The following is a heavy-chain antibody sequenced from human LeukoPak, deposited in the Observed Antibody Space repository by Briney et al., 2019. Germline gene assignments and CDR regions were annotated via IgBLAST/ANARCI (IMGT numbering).Heavy chain of an antibody. CDR2: ISSSSSYI. CDR1: GFTFSSYS. V-gene: IGHV3-21*01. CDR3: ARLSGSYPHDAFDI. J-gene: IGHJ3*02. Sequence: GGSLRLSCAASGFTFSSYSMNWVRQAPGKGLEWVSSISSSSSYIHYTDSVKGRFTISRDNAKNSLYLQMNSLRAEDTAVYYCARLSGSYPHDAFDIWGQGTMVTVSS. D-gene: IGHD1-26*01.